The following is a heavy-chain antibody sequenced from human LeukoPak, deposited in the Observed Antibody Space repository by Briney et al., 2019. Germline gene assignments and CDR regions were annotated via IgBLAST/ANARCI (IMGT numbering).Heavy chain of an antibody. J-gene: IGHJ2*01. CDR1: GFTFSSYA. Sequence: PGGSLRLSCAASGFTFSSYAMHWVRQAPGKGLEWVAVISYDGSNKYYADSVKGRFTISRDNSKNTLYLQMNTLGAEDTAIYYCAKDRTVGASYWYFDLWGRGTLVTVSS. D-gene: IGHD1-26*01. CDR3: AKDRTVGASYWYFDL. CDR2: ISYDGSNK. V-gene: IGHV3-30*04.